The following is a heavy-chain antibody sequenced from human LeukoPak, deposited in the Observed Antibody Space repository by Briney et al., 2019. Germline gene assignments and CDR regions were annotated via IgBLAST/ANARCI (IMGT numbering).Heavy chain of an antibody. D-gene: IGHD3-3*01. CDR1: GFIFSSYG. J-gene: IGHJ6*03. Sequence: GGTLRLSCAASGFIFSSYGMSWVRQAPGQGLEWVSAISGSVRSTYYSDSVKGRFTISRDNSRNTLYLQMNSLRAEDTAVYYCAKPFWSGYYRDYYYYMDVWGKGATVTVSS. V-gene: IGHV3-23*01. CDR3: AKPFWSGYYRDYYYYMDV. CDR2: ISGSVRST.